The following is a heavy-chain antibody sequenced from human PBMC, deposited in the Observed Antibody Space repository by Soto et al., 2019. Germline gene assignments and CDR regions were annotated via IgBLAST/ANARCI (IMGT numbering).Heavy chain of an antibody. Sequence: EVQLLESGGGLVQPGGSLRLSCAASGFTFSSYAMSWVRQAPGKGLEWVSAISGSGGSTYYADSVKGRFTISRDNSKNPLYLQMNRLRAEVTAVYYCAYSSTPFDYWGQGTLVTVSS. V-gene: IGHV3-23*01. CDR3: AYSSTPFDY. D-gene: IGHD6-13*01. CDR1: GFTFSSYA. J-gene: IGHJ4*02. CDR2: ISGSGGST.